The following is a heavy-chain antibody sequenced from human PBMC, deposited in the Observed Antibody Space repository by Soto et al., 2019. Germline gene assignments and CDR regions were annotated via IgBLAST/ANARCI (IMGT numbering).Heavy chain of an antibody. D-gene: IGHD3-22*01. J-gene: IGHJ4*02. Sequence: GGSLRLSCAASGFTFSSYGMHWVRQAPGKGLEWVAVIWYDGSNKYYADSVKGRFTISRDNSKNALYLQMNSLRAEDTAVYYCAREFYYYDSSGYREFDYWGQGTLVTVSS. V-gene: IGHV3-33*01. CDR1: GFTFSSYG. CDR3: AREFYYYDSSGYREFDY. CDR2: IWYDGSNK.